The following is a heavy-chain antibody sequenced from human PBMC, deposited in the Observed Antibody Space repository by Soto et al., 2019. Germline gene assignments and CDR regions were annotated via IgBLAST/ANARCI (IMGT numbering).Heavy chain of an antibody. Sequence: EVQLLESGGGLVQPGGSLRLSCAASGFDFSNYAMSWVRQAPGKGLEGISLISGTGVPTLYAESVKGRFSVSRDNSKDTLFLEMNNLRVDDTAMYYCAKSFCSSSSCFFLWVDPWGPGTLVTVSS. CDR2: ISGTGVPT. CDR1: GFDFSNYA. V-gene: IGHV3-23*01. J-gene: IGHJ5*02. CDR3: AKSFCSSSSCFFLWVDP. D-gene: IGHD2-2*01.